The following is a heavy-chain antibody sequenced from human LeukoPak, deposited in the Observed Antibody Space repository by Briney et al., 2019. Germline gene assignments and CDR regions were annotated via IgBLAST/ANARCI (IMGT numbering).Heavy chain of an antibody. CDR1: GFTFSSYA. V-gene: IGHV3-23*01. CDR3: ARGFYYYDSSGGDAFDI. Sequence: GGSLRLSCAASGFTFSSYAMSWVRQAPGKGLEWVSAISGSGGSTYYADSVKGRFTISRDNSKNTLYLQMNSLRAEDTAVHYCARGFYYYDSSGGDAFDIWGQGTMVTVSS. D-gene: IGHD3-22*01. J-gene: IGHJ3*02. CDR2: ISGSGGST.